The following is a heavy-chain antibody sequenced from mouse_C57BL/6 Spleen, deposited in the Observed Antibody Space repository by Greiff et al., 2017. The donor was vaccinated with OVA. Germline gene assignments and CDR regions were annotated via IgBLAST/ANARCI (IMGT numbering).Heavy chain of an antibody. CDR1: GFTFSSYA. Sequence: EVKVVESGGGLVKPGGSLKLSCAASGFTFSSYAMSWVRQTPEKRLEWVATISDGGSYTYYPDNVKGRFTISRDNAKNNLYLQMSHLKSEDTAMYYCARDGYYPFDYWGQGTTLTVSS. CDR2: ISDGGSYT. J-gene: IGHJ2*01. CDR3: ARDGYYPFDY. D-gene: IGHD2-3*01. V-gene: IGHV5-4*01.